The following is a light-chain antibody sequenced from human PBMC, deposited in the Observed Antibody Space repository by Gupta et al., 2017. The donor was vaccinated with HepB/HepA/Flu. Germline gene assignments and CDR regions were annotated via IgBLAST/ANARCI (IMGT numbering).Light chain of an antibody. Sequence: EIVMTPSSATLSVSPGRRATLSCRASQNIGSNLAWYQQRPGHPPSLLIFNASPRDAGDTSRFSGMGYGTDVSLTISSQQSEDSAGYYSQHHTDWAPWTFGEGTKVEIK. V-gene: IGKV3-15*01. CDR1: QNIGSN. CDR2: NAS. J-gene: IGKJ1*01. CDR3: QHHTDWAPWT.